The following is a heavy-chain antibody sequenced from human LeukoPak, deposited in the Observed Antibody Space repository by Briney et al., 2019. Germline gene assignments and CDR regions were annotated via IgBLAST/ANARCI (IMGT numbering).Heavy chain of an antibody. Sequence: SETLSLTCAVYGGSFSGYYWSWSRQPPGKGQEWIGEIKHSGSTNYNPSLKSRVTISVDTSKNQFSLKLSSVTAADTAVYYCAGVAVAGQGAFEIWGQGTMVTVSS. CDR1: GGSFSGYY. D-gene: IGHD6-19*01. V-gene: IGHV4-34*01. CDR2: IKHSGST. J-gene: IGHJ3*02. CDR3: AGVAVAGQGAFEI.